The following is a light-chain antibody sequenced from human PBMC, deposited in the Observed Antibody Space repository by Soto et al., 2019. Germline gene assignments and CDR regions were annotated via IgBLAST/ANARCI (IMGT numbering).Light chain of an antibody. CDR2: GAS. CDR3: KQYGSSPRT. J-gene: IGKJ1*01. Sequence: EIVLPNSPATVSLSPGERSPLSGRASPSVSNNYLAWYQQKPGQAPRLLIYGASNRATGIPARFSGSGSGTDFTLTISRMEAEEFAVYCCKQYGSSPRTVGKGTKVDIK. V-gene: IGKV3-20*01. CDR1: PSVSNNY.